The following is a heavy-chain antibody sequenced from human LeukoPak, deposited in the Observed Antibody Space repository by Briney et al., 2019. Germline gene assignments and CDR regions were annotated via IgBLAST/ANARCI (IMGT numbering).Heavy chain of an antibody. CDR3: ASAIVVVPAAILFQH. Sequence: SVKVSCKASGGTFSSYTISWVRQAPGQGLEWMGRIIPILGIANYAQKFQGRVTITADKSTSTAYMELSSLRSENTAVYYCASAIVVVPAAILFQHWGQGTLVTVSS. CDR2: IIPILGIA. CDR1: GGTFSSYT. J-gene: IGHJ1*01. V-gene: IGHV1-69*02. D-gene: IGHD2-2*02.